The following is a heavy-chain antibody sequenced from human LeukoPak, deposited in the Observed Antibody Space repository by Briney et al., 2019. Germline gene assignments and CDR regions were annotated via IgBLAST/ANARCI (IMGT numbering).Heavy chain of an antibody. V-gene: IGHV3-74*01. CDR2: INREGSRT. CDR1: GFTFSNHW. D-gene: IGHD5-18*01. CDR3: ARGGSDTVMAHDY. Sequence: GGSLRLSCAASGFTFSNHWMHWVRQAPGKGLMRVSRINREGSRTDYADSVKGRFTISRDNAENTLYLQVNSLRAEDTAVYFCARGGSDTVMAHDYWGKGTLVIVSS. J-gene: IGHJ4*02.